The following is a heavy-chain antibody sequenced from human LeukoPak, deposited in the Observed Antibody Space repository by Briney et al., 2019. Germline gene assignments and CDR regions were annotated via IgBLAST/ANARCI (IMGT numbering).Heavy chain of an antibody. V-gene: IGHV1-69*04. CDR3: ARDVDYGDSGGLDY. J-gene: IGHJ4*02. CDR2: IIPILGIA. Sequence: GASVKVSCKASGGTFSSYAISWVRQAPGQGLEWMGRIIPILGIANYAQKFQGRVTTTADKSTSTAYMELSSLRSEDTAVYYCARDVDYGDSGGLDYWGQGTLVTVSS. CDR1: GGTFSSYA. D-gene: IGHD4-17*01.